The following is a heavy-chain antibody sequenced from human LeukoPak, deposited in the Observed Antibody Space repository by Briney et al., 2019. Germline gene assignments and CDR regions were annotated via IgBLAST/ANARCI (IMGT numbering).Heavy chain of an antibody. CDR3: ARSLIADGAFDI. Sequence: PGGSLRLSCAASGFAFNTYWMHWVRQAPGKGLVWVSCMNTDGSSTSYADSVKGRFTISRDNAKNSLFLQMNSLRAEDTAVYYCARSLIADGAFDIWGQGTMVTVSS. J-gene: IGHJ3*02. V-gene: IGHV3-74*01. D-gene: IGHD2-21*01. CDR1: GFAFNTYW. CDR2: MNTDGSST.